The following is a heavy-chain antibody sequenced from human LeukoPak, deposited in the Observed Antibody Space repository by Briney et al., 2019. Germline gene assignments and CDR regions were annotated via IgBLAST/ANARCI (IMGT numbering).Heavy chain of an antibody. CDR3: AKVIGRFGDYPDY. CDR2: ISGSGGST. V-gene: IGHV3-23*01. Sequence: PGGSLRLSCAASGFTFSSYAMSWVRQAPGKGLERVSAISGSGGSTYYADSVKGRFTISRDNSKNTLYLQMNSLRAEDTAVYYCAKVIGRFGDYPDYWGQGTLVTVSS. D-gene: IGHD3-10*01. J-gene: IGHJ4*02. CDR1: GFTFSSYA.